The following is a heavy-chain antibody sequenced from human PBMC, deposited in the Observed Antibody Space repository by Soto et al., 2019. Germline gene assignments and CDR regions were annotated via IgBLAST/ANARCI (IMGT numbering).Heavy chain of an antibody. CDR3: AFDPSAGRPYSMDV. Sequence: QPGGSLRLSCAVSGFTFDDYGMHWFRQCPGKGLEWVSGISWNSSDIGHAESVKGRFNISRDNAKNSLYLQMNSLRAEDTALYYCAFDPSAGRPYSMDVWGQGTPVTVSS. V-gene: IGHV3-9*01. CDR1: GFTFDDYG. J-gene: IGHJ6*02. D-gene: IGHD2-2*02. CDR2: ISWNSSDI.